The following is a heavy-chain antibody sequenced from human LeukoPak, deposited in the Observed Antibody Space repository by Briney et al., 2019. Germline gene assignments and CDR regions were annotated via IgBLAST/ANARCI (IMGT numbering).Heavy chain of an antibody. Sequence: PSETLSFTCAVYGGSFSGYYWSWIRQPPGKGLEWIGEINHSGSTNYNPSLKSRVTISVDTSKNQFSLKLSSVTAADTAVYYCARERYCSGGSCLPYYYYYMDVWGKGTTVTVSS. CDR1: GGSFSGYY. CDR3: ARERYCSGGSCLPYYYYYMDV. J-gene: IGHJ6*03. CDR2: INHSGST. V-gene: IGHV4-34*01. D-gene: IGHD2-15*01.